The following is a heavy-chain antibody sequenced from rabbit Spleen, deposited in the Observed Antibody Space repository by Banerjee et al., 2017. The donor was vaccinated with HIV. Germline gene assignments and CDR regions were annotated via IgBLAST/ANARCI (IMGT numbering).Heavy chain of an antibody. CDR3: ARDSGSSFSSYGMDL. D-gene: IGHD8-1*01. CDR1: GGSFSSNHY. CDR2: IEGGSSAFS. Sequence: QSLEESGGDLVKPGASLTLTCTASGGSFSSNHYMCWVRQAPGKGLEWIACIEGGSSAFSYFASWAKGRFTISKTASTTVTLQMTSLTAADTATYFCARDSGSSFSSYGMDLWGPGTLVTVS. J-gene: IGHJ6*01. V-gene: IGHV1S40*01.